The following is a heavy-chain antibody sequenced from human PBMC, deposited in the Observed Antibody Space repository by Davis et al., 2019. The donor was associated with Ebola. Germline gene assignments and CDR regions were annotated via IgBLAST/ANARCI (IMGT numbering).Heavy chain of an antibody. J-gene: IGHJ4*02. V-gene: IGHV3-23*01. Sequence: GESLKISCGASGSTFSNYAMSWIRQAPGKGLEWVSAISGSGGTTYYAESVKGRFTISRDNSENTLYLQMDSLRAEDTAVYYCTKDTRFEYWGQGTLVTVSS. CDR2: ISGSGGTT. CDR1: GSTFSNYA. D-gene: IGHD2-15*01. CDR3: TKDTRFEY.